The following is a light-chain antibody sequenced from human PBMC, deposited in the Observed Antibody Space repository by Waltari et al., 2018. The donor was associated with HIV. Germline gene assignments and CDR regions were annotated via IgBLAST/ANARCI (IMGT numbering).Light chain of an antibody. CDR3: QSYDTRSSGFLV. J-gene: IGLJ3*02. Sequence: QSVLTQPPSVSGAPGQTVTIPCTGRSSNIGANYDVHWSQQLPGRAPKVLVYGNISRPPGVPDRFSGSKSGTSASLAITGLQADDEGYYYCQSYDTRSSGFLVFGGGTKVTVL. CDR1: SSNIGANYD. CDR2: GNI. V-gene: IGLV1-40*01.